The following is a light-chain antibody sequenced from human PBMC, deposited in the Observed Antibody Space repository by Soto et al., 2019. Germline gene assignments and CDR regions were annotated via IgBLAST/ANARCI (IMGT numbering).Light chain of an antibody. Sequence: AIHMTQSPSSLSASVGDTVTITCRASQGIRDDVGWYQQKPGKAPKLLIYGAFTLASGVPSRFSGSGSGSDITLTISSLQPEDFATYYCLQDFSLPLSFGGGTSLEI. CDR1: QGIRDD. CDR2: GAF. J-gene: IGKJ4*01. CDR3: LQDFSLPLS. V-gene: IGKV1-6*02.